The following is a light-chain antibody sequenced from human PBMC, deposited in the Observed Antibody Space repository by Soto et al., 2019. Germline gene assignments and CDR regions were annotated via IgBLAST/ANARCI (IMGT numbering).Light chain of an antibody. J-gene: IGLJ1*01. V-gene: IGLV2-14*01. CDR1: TSDIAGYNY. CDR3: TSFSSSTSLYV. CDR2: QVT. Sequence: QSALTQPASVSGALAQSITISCTGTTSDIAGYNYISWYQQLPGKAPKLMIYQVTIRPSGISNRFSGSKSGNTASLTISGLQAEDEADYYCTSFSSSTSLYVFGTGTKVTVL.